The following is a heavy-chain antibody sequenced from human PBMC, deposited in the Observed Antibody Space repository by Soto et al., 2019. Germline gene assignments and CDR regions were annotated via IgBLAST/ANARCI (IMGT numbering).Heavy chain of an antibody. V-gene: IGHV1-69*13. CDR3: ARVAYLTARYFDY. D-gene: IGHD6-6*01. J-gene: IGHJ4*02. CDR2: IIPIFGTA. Sequence: AAVKVSCKASGGTFSRYAISWVRQAPGQGLEWMGGIIPIFGTANYAQKFQGRVTITADESTSTAYMELSSLRSEDTAVYYCARVAYLTARYFDYWGQGTLVTVSS. CDR1: GGTFSRYA.